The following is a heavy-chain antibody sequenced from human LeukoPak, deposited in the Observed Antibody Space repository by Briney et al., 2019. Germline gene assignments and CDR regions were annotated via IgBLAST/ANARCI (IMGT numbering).Heavy chain of an antibody. CDR3: AGETGDYFDY. D-gene: IGHD7-27*01. CDR2: IYYSGST. Sequence: PSETLSLTCTVSAGSISSGGYYWSWIRQHPGKGLEWIGYIYYSGSTYYNPSLKSRVTISVDTSKNQFSLKLSSVTAADTAVYYCAGETGDYFDYWGQGTLVTVSS. V-gene: IGHV4-31*03. J-gene: IGHJ4*02. CDR1: AGSISSGGYY.